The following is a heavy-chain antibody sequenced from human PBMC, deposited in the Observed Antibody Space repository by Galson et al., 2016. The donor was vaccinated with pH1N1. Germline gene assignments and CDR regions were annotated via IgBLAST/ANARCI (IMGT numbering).Heavy chain of an antibody. D-gene: IGHD6-6*01. V-gene: IGHV3-74*01. J-gene: IGHJ4*02. CDR2: INPDGSWT. CDR1: GFTFSNSW. CDR3: ARRIAGRDSY. Sequence: SLRLSCAASGFTFSNSWIHWVRQAPGEGLVWVSRINPDGSWTHYADSVRGRFTISRDNAKNMIYLQMNSLRDEDTAVYYCARRIAGRDSYWGQGTLVTVSS.